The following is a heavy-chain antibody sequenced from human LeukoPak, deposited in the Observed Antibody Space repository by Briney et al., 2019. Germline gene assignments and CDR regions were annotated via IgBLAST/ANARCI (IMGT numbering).Heavy chain of an antibody. CDR1: GFTLSDYY. Sequence: GGSLRLSCAASGFTLSDYYMSWIRQSPGEGLEWVSYFCSSRSYTNYADSVKGRFTISRDNDKHSLYLQMNSLRAEDTAVYYCARVVEMATIHFLTLRHYNWFDPWGQGTLVTVPS. J-gene: IGHJ5*02. D-gene: IGHD5-24*01. CDR2: FCSSRSYT. CDR3: ARVVEMATIHFLTLRHYNWFDP. V-gene: IGHV3-11*05.